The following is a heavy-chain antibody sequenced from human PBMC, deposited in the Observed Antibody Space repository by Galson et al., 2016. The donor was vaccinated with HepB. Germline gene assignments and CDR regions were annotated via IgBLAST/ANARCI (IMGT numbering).Heavy chain of an antibody. D-gene: IGHD4/OR15-4a*01. Sequence: FTVSTNYMSWARQAPGKGPEWVSTISGSGEKTYYADSLKGRSTISRDNSMNALYLQMDRLKVEDTAIYYCVKAIPDANYNSGCDYWGQGTLVTVSS. V-gene: IGHV3-23*01. CDR3: VKAIPDANYNSGCDY. CDR2: ISGSGEKT. CDR1: FTVSTNY. J-gene: IGHJ4*02.